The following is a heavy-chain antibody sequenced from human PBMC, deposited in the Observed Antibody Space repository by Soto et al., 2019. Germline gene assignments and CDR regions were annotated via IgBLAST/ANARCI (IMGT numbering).Heavy chain of an antibody. CDR2: IVPLFGTT. Sequence: QLQLVQSGAELKEPGSSVKVSCKASGGTFGTSGVSWVRQVPGRGLEWMGRIVPLFGTTDYVQKFQGRVTMTADTSTGTAYMELDSLTSDDTAFYYCARVAANYYESRGLFKPYWHLDIWGHGTLVTVS. J-gene: IGHJ2*01. CDR1: GGTFGTSG. V-gene: IGHV1-69*06. CDR3: ARVAANYYESRGLFKPYWHLDI. D-gene: IGHD3-22*01.